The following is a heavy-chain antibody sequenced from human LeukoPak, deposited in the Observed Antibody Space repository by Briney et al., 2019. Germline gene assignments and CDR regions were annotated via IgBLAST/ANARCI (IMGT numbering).Heavy chain of an antibody. D-gene: IGHD5-24*01. J-gene: IGHJ4*02. Sequence: SETLSLTCTVSGGSISTYCWSWIRQPPGKGLEWIAYIHYSGSTNYNPPLKSRLTISVDTSKNQLSLKLNSMTDADTAVYYCARHGQNDGYPLDYWGQGTLVSVSS. V-gene: IGHV4-59*08. CDR2: IHYSGST. CDR3: ARHGQNDGYPLDY. CDR1: GGSISTYC.